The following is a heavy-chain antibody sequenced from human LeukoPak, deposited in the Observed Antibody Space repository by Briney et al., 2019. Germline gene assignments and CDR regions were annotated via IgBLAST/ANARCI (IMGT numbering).Heavy chain of an antibody. CDR3: AREYSSSSPLWYFDL. CDR1: GYTFTGYY. Sequence: ASLTVSCTASGYTFTGYYMHWVRQAPGQGLEWMGWINPNSGGTNYAQKFQGRVTMTRDTSISTAYMELSRLRSDDTAVYYCAREYSSSSPLWYFDLWRRGTLVTVSS. J-gene: IGHJ2*01. V-gene: IGHV1-2*02. CDR2: INPNSGGT. D-gene: IGHD6-6*01.